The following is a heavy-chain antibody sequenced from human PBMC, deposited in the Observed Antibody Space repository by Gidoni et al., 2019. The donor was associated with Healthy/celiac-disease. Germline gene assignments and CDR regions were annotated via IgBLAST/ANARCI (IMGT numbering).Heavy chain of an antibody. J-gene: IGHJ5*02. CDR2: IYYSGST. CDR1: GGSISSGDYY. D-gene: IGHD3-16*01. Sequence: VQLQESGPGTVKPSQTLSPPCTFSGGSISSGDYYWSWIRQPPGKGLEWSGDIYYSGSTYYKPSLKRRVTISVDTSKNQFSLKLSSVTAADTAVYYCARVGREIDPWGQGTLVTVSS. V-gene: IGHV4-30-4*01. CDR3: ARVGREIDP.